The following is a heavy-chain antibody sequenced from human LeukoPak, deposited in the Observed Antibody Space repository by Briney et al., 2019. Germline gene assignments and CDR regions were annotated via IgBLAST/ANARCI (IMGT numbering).Heavy chain of an antibody. CDR3: ARDVLGIDSSGYYHLIDY. CDR2: IYYSGST. CDR1: GGXISSYY. D-gene: IGHD3-22*01. Sequence: SETLSLTCTVSGGXISSYYCSWIRQPPGKGLEWIGYIYYSGSTNYNPSLKSRVTISVDTSKNQFSLKLSSVTAADTAVYYCARDVLGIDSSGYYHLIDYWGQGTLVTVSS. J-gene: IGHJ4*02. V-gene: IGHV4-59*01.